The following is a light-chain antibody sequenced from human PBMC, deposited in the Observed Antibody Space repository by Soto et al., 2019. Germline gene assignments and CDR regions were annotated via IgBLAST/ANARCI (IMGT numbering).Light chain of an antibody. CDR1: SSNIGAGFD. CDR3: SSYSSNNILSYV. Sequence: QSVLTQPPSVSGAPGQRVTISCTGSSSNIGAGFDVHWYHQIAGTAPKLLIYGNSNRPSGVSDRFSGSRSANTASLTISGLQAQDEADYYCSSYSSNNILSYVFGTGTKVTVL. J-gene: IGLJ1*01. CDR2: GNS. V-gene: IGLV1-40*01.